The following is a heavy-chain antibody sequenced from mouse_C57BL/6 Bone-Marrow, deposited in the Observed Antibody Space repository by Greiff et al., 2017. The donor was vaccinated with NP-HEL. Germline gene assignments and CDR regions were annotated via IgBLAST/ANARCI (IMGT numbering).Heavy chain of an antibody. J-gene: IGHJ2*01. CDR2: ISNGGGST. CDR3: ARAYLGYFDY. CDR1: GFTFSDYY. D-gene: IGHD2-10*01. V-gene: IGHV5-12*01. Sequence: EVQLVESGGGLVQPGGSLKLSCAASGFTFSDYYMYWVRQTPEERLEWVAYISNGGGSTYYPDTVKGRFTISRDNAKNTLYLQMSRLKSEDTAMYYCARAYLGYFDYWGQGTTLTVSS.